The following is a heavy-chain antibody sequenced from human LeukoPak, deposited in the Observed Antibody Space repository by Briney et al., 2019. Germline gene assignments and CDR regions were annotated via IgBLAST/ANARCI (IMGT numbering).Heavy chain of an antibody. V-gene: IGHV4-61*02. CDR2: IYTSGST. CDR3: ARGVGSRLAASDAFDI. Sequence: SETLSLTCTVSGGSISSGGYYWSWIRQPAGKGLEWIGRIYTSGSTNYNPSLKSRVTISVDTSKNQFSLKLSSVTAADTAVYYCARGVGSRLAASDAFDIWGQGTMVTVSS. CDR1: GGSISSGGYY. J-gene: IGHJ3*02. D-gene: IGHD3-16*01.